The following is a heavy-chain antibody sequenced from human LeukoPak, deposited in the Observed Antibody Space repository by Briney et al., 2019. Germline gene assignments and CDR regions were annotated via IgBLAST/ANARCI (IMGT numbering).Heavy chain of an antibody. CDR3: ARDGAAMDVDAFDI. V-gene: IGHV4-61*02. CDR1: GGSISSGSYY. Sequence: SQTLSLTCTVSGGSISSGSYYWRWIRQPAGTGLEWIGRIYTSGSTNYNPSLKSRVTISVDTSKNQFSLKLSSVTAADTAVYYCARDGAAMDVDAFDIWGQGTMVTVSS. J-gene: IGHJ3*02. CDR2: IYTSGST. D-gene: IGHD5-18*01.